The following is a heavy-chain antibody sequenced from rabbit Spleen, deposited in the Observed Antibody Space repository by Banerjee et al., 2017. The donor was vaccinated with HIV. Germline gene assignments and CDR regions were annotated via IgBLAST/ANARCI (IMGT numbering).Heavy chain of an antibody. D-gene: IGHD8-1*01. CDR1: GFSFSSSYY. CDR3: ARDAGSYDYIDVYFNL. J-gene: IGHJ4*01. V-gene: IGHV1S45*01. Sequence: QEQLVESGGGLVQPEGSLTLTCTASGFSFSSSYYMCWVRQAPGKGLEWIGCIYTGNGKTYYASWAKGQFTISKSSSTTVTLQMTSLTAADTATYFCARDAGSYDYIDVYFNLWGPGTLVTVS. CDR2: IYTGNGKT.